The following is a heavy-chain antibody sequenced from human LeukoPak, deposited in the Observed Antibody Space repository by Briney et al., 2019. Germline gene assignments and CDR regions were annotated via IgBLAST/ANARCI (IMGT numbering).Heavy chain of an antibody. J-gene: IGHJ4*02. CDR2: IYYSGST. CDR1: GGSISSSSYY. CDR3: ARGAYVYYSDSSGYYYFDF. V-gene: IGHV4-39*07. D-gene: IGHD3-22*01. Sequence: SETLSLTCTVSGGSISSSSYYWGWIRQPPGKGLEWIGSIYYSGSTYYNPSLKSRVTISVDTSKNQFSLKLSSVTAADTAVYYCARGAYVYYSDSSGYYYFDFWAQGTLVTVSS.